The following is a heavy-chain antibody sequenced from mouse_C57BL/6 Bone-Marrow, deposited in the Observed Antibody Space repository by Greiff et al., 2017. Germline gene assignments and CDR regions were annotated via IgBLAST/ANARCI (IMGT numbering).Heavy chain of an antibody. CDR2: IDPHSGGT. J-gene: IGHJ1*03. D-gene: IGHD1-1*01. V-gene: IGHV1-72*01. Sequence: QVQLQQPGAELVKPGASVKLSCKASGYTFSSYWMHWVKQRPGRGLEWIGRIDPHSGGTKYNEKFKSKATLTVDKPSSTAYMQLSSLTSEDSAVYYCGLYYYGSDWYFDVWGTGTTVTVSS. CDR1: GYTFSSYW. CDR3: GLYYYGSDWYFDV.